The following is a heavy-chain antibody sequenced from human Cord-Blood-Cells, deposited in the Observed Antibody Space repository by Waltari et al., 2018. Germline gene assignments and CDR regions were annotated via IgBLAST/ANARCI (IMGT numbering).Heavy chain of an antibody. D-gene: IGHD3-9*01. Sequence: QVQLVQSGAEGKKPGVSVTVSCKASGDSFTGYYMHWVRQATGQGLEWMGWNNPNRGGTNYAQKFQGWVTMTRDTSISTAYMELSRLRSDDTAVYYCARERTYGDILTGYYYYYGMDVWGQGTTVTVS. J-gene: IGHJ6*02. CDR2: NNPNRGGT. CDR1: GDSFTGYY. CDR3: ARERTYGDILTGYYYYYGMDV. V-gene: IGHV1-2*04.